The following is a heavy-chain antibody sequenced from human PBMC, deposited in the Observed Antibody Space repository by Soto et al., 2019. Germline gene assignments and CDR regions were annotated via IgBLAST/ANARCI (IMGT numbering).Heavy chain of an antibody. D-gene: IGHD1-26*01. J-gene: IGHJ6*04. V-gene: IGHV1-69*13. CDR3: EGGIGGICTTYDV. Sequence: SVKVSCKASGGTFNSYAISWVRQDPGQGLEWMGGIIPIFGTANYAQKFQGRVTITADESTSTAYMELSSLRSEDTSVYNGEGGIGGICTTYDVWGKGTTVPVSS. CDR1: GGTFNSYA. CDR2: IIPIFGTA.